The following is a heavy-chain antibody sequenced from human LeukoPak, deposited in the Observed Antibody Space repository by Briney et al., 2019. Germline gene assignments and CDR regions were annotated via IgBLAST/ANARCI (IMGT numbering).Heavy chain of an antibody. V-gene: IGHV3-43*02. CDR3: ARESESSGWYDY. J-gene: IGHJ4*02. D-gene: IGHD6-19*01. CDR1: GFMFHDYA. Sequence: GSLRLSCAAPGFMFHDYAIHWVRQAPGKGLEWVSLISGDGGSTFYADSVKGRFTISRDNSKNSLYLQMNSLRSDDTALYYCARESESSGWYDYWGQGTLVTVSS. CDR2: ISGDGGST.